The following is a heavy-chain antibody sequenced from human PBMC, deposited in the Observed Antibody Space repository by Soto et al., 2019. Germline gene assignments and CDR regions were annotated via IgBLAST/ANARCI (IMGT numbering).Heavy chain of an antibody. D-gene: IGHD3-16*01. CDR3: AKVSLCALTFTDYYYYGLDV. J-gene: IGHJ6*02. Sequence: EVQLLESGGGLVQPGGSLRLSCAASGFTFSTYAMNWVRQAPGKGLEWVSAISGGGGSTYYADSVKGRVTISRDNSKNTLYLQMNSLRAEDTAVYYCAKVSLCALTFTDYYYYGLDVWGQGTTVTVSS. CDR2: ISGGGGST. CDR1: GFTFSTYA. V-gene: IGHV3-23*01.